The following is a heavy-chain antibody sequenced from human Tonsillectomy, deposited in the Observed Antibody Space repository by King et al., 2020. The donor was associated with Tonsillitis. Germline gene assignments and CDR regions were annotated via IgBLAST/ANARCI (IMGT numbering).Heavy chain of an antibody. V-gene: IGHV2-70*11. CDR1: GFSLSTSGMC. D-gene: IGHD2-8*01. J-gene: IGHJ4*02. CDR3: ARIYCTNGVYYLDY. CDR2: IDWDDDK. Sequence: VTLKESGPALVKPTQTLTLTCTFSGFSLSTSGMCVSWILQPPGKALEWLARIDWDDDKYYSKSLKTRLTISKDTSKNQVVLTMTNMDPVDTATYYCARIYCTNGVYYLDYWGQGTLVTVSS.